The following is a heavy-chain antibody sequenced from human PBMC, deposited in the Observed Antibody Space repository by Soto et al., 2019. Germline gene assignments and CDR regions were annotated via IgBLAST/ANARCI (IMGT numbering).Heavy chain of an antibody. CDR1: GGSISSGDYY. CDR3: ARDRRAVAYGMDV. Sequence: PSETLSLTCTVSGGSISSGDYYWSWIRQPPGKGLEWIGYIYYSGSTYYNPSLKSRVTISVDTSKHQFSLKLSFVAAADTAVYYWARDRRAVAYGMDVWGQGTTVTVSS. CDR2: IYYSGST. J-gene: IGHJ6*02. D-gene: IGHD2-15*01. V-gene: IGHV4-30-4*01.